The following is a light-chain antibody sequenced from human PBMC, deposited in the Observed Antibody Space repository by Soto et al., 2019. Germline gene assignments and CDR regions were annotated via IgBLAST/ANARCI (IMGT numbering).Light chain of an antibody. J-gene: IGKJ5*01. CDR1: QTIGNK. CDR3: QRYTNWPPNT. V-gene: IGKV3-15*01. CDR2: GAS. Sequence: EKALAQSPATLAVSPRERVTLXXRAAQTIGNKLAWYVQRPGQAPRLLXYGASTWATEIPARFSGSGSGTEFTLTISSLQSEVFAVYYCQRYTNWPPNTFGPGTRLEIK.